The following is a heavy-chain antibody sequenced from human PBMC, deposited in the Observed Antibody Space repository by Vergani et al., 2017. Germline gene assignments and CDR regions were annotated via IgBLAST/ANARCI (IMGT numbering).Heavy chain of an antibody. CDR2: ISYDGSNK. Sequence: QVQLVESGGGVVQPGRSLRLSCAASGFTFSSYAMHWVRQAPGKGLEWVAVISYDGSNKYYADSVKGRFTISRDNSKNTLYLQMNSLRAEDTAVYYCARGDCSSTSCPPGYFDYWGQGTLVTVSS. D-gene: IGHD2-2*01. J-gene: IGHJ4*02. CDR3: ARGDCSSTSCPPGYFDY. V-gene: IGHV3-30*04. CDR1: GFTFSSYA.